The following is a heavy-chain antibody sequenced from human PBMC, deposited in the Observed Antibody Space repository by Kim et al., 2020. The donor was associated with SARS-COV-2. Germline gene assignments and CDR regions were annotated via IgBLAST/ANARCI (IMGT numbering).Heavy chain of an antibody. J-gene: IGHJ6*02. CDR1: GYTFTSYA. V-gene: IGHV1-3*01. CDR2: INAGNGNT. Sequence: ASVKVSCKASGYTFTSYAMHWVRQAPGQRLEWMGWINAGNGNTKYSQKFQGRVTITRDTSASTAYMELSSLRSEDTAVYYCARDSDSSSWYGRYGYYGMDVWGQGTTVTVSS. CDR3: ARDSDSSSWYGRYGYYGMDV. D-gene: IGHD6-13*01.